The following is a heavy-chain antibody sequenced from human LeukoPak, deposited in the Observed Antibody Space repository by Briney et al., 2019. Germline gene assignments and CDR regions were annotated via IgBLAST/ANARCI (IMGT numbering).Heavy chain of an antibody. V-gene: IGHV3-7*01. CDR2: IKQDGSEK. CDR3: ARPACSSTSCYEGEYFQH. J-gene: IGHJ1*01. CDR1: GFTFSSYW. Sequence: PGGSLRLSCAASGFTFSSYWMSWVRQAPGKGLEWVANIKQDGSEKYYVDSVKGRFTISRDNAKNSLYLQMNSLRAEDTAVYYCARPACSSTSCYEGEYFQHWGQGTLVTVYS. D-gene: IGHD2-2*01.